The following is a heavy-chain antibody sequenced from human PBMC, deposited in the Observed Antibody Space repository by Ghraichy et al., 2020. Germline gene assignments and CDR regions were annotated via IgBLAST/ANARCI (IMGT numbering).Heavy chain of an antibody. CDR3: ARDVVGDGAAVFDY. V-gene: IGHV1-18*01. CDR1: GYTFSHYG. Sequence: ASVKVSCKASGYTFSHYGVSWVRRVPGQGLEWMGWISAYNGNTKYAENLQGRVTMTTETSTSTAYLELRSLRSDDTAIYYCARDVVGDGAAVFDYWGQGTLVTVSS. CDR2: ISAYNGNT. J-gene: IGHJ4*02. D-gene: IGHD1-26*01.